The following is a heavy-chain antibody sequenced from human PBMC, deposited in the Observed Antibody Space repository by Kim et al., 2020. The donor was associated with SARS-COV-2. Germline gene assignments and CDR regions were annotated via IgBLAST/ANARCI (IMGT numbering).Heavy chain of an antibody. J-gene: IGHJ4*02. V-gene: IGHV3-21*01. CDR3: ARAGGNYGGNSCFDY. D-gene: IGHD4-17*01. Sequence: SVKCRFTPSRDNAKNSLYLQMNSLRAGDTAVYYCARAGGNYGGNSCFDYWGQGTLVTVSS.